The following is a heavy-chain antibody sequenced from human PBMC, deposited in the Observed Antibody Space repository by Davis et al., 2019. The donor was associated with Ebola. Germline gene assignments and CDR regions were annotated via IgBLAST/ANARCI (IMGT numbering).Heavy chain of an antibody. Sequence: MPSETLSLTCTVSGGSISSSSYYWGWIRQPPGKGLEWIGSIYYSGSTYYNPSLKSRVTISVDTSKNQFSLKLSSVTAADTAVYYCARQTGFWSGHNWFDPWGQGTLVTVSS. CDR3: ARQTGFWSGHNWFDP. CDR1: GGSISSSSYY. D-gene: IGHD3-3*01. J-gene: IGHJ5*02. CDR2: IYYSGST. V-gene: IGHV4-39*01.